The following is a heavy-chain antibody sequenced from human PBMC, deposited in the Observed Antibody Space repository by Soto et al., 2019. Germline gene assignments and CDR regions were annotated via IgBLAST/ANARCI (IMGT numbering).Heavy chain of an antibody. Sequence: QVHLVEPGGGVVQPGTSLRLSCAASGFTFSNYSMHWVRQAPGKGLEWVAVISKDVDKKYYADSVKGRFTISRDNSKNTLYLQMNSLRPEDTAVHYCAREWSVANPGYWGQGTQVTVSS. V-gene: IGHV3-30-3*01. CDR3: AREWSVANPGY. CDR2: ISKDVDKK. CDR1: GFTFSNYS. D-gene: IGHD5-12*01. J-gene: IGHJ4*02.